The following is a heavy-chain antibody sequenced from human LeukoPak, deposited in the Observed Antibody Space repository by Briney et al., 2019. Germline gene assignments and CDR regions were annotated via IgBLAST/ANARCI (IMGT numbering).Heavy chain of an antibody. D-gene: IGHD1-1*01. J-gene: IGHJ6*03. V-gene: IGHV3-7*01. CDR2: IKQDGSEK. CDR3: ARDGTPLYYYYMDV. Sequence: GGSLRLSCAASGFTFSSYWMSWVRQAPGKGLEWVANIKQDGSEKYYVDSVKGRFTISRDNAKNSLYLQMNSLRAEDTAVYYCARDGTPLYYYYMDVWGKGTTVTVSS. CDR1: GFTFSSYW.